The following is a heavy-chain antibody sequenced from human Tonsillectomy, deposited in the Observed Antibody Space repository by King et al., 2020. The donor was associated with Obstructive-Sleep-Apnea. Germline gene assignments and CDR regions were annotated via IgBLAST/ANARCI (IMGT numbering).Heavy chain of an antibody. CDR1: GGSISSGDYY. J-gene: IGHJ5*02. CDR2: IYYSGSS. V-gene: IGHV4-31*03. Sequence: VQLQESGPGLVKPSQTLSLTCTVSGGSISSGDYYWSWIRPLPGKGLEWIGYIYYSGSSNYNPSLKSRVTISVDTSKNRFSLKLSSVTAADTAVYYCARAPMLRGIIRWFDPWGQGTLVTVSS. CDR3: ARAPMLRGIIRWFDP. D-gene: IGHD3-10*01.